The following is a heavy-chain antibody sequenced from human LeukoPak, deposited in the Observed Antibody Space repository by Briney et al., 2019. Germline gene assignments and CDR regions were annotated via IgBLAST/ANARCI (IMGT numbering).Heavy chain of an antibody. J-gene: IGHJ6*02. Sequence: SETLSLTCTVSGGSISSYYWSWIRQPPGKGLEWIGYIYTSGSTNYNPSLKSRVTISVDTSKNQFSLKLSSVTAADTAVYYCARVMIVPAAMRGYYYFYGMDVWGQGTTVTVSS. CDR1: GGSISSYY. CDR2: IYTSGST. CDR3: ARVMIVPAAMRGYYYFYGMDV. V-gene: IGHV4-4*09. D-gene: IGHD2-2*01.